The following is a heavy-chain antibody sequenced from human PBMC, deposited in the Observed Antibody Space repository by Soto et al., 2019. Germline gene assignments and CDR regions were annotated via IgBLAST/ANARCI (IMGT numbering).Heavy chain of an antibody. Sequence: QVQLVESGGGVVQPGRSLRLSCAASGFTFSSYAMYWVRQAPGKGLEWVAVISYDENKKYYADSVKGRFTISRDNSKNTLYLQMNRLRAEDTAVYYCARAGCDGGSCYTLVGLRYGMDVWGQGTTVTVSS. CDR2: ISYDENKK. CDR3: ARAGCDGGSCYTLVGLRYGMDV. V-gene: IGHV3-30-3*01. J-gene: IGHJ6*02. D-gene: IGHD2-15*01. CDR1: GFTFSSYA.